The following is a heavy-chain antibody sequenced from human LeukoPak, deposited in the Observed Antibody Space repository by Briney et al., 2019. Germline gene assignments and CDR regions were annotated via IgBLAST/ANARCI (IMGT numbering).Heavy chain of an antibody. Sequence: SETLSLTCTVSGGSISSYYWSWIRQPAGKGLEWIGRIYTSGSTNYNPSLKSRVTMSVDTSKNQFSLKLSSVTAADTAVYYCARSCSSSVLGYYYHGMDVWGQGTTVTVSS. V-gene: IGHV4-4*07. CDR1: GGSISSYY. CDR3: ARSCSSSVLGYYYHGMDV. D-gene: IGHD6-6*01. J-gene: IGHJ6*02. CDR2: IYTSGST.